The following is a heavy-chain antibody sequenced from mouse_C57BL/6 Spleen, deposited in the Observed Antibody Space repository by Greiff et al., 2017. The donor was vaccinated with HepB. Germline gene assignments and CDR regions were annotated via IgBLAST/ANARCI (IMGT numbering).Heavy chain of an antibody. CDR2: ISDGGSYT. CDR1: GFTFSSYA. J-gene: IGHJ2*01. V-gene: IGHV5-4*03. CDR3: ARGDGTWDY. Sequence: DVKLVESGGGSVKPGGSLKLSCAASGFTFSSYAMSWVRQTPEKRLEWVATISDGGSYTYYPDNVKGRFTISRDNAKNNLYLQMSHLKSEDTAMYYCARGDGTWDYWGQGTTLTVSS. D-gene: IGHD1-2*01.